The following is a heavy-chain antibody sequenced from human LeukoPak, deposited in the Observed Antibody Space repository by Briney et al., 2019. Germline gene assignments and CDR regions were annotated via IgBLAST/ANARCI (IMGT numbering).Heavy chain of an antibody. CDR2: INPNSGGT. V-gene: IGHV1-2*02. CDR1: EYSFTDYY. D-gene: IGHD3-22*01. CDR3: AAGPVYDYFEF. Sequence: ASVKVSCKASEYSFTDYYIHWVRQAPGQGLEWMGWINPNSGGTNSAQKSQVRITLTRDTSISTAYMELSRLGSEDTAVYYCAAGPVYDYFEFWGQGTLVTVSS. J-gene: IGHJ4*02.